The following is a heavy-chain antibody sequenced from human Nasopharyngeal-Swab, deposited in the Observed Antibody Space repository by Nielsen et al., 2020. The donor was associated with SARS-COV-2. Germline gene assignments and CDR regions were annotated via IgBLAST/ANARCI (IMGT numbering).Heavy chain of an antibody. CDR2: IYYSGST. D-gene: IGHD3-3*01. CDR1: GGSVRSGSYY. CDR3: ARVRAIFGDYYYYYGMDV. J-gene: IGHJ6*02. Sequence: SETLSLTCTVSGGSVRSGSYYWRWIRQPPGKGLEWIGYIYYSGSTKYNPSLKSRVTISEDSSKNQFSLRLSSVTAEDTAVYYCARVRAIFGDYYYYYGMDVWGQGTTVTVS. V-gene: IGHV4-61*01.